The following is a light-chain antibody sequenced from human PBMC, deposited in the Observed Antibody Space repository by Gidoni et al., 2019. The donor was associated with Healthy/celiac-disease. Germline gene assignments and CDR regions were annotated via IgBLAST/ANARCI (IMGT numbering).Light chain of an antibody. CDR1: ALPKHY. Sequence: SYELTQPPSVSVSPGQTARITCSGDALPKHYAYWYQQKPGKAPVLVIYQDSERPSGIPERFSGSSSGTTVTLTICGVQAEDEADYYCQSADSSGNYVFGTGTKVTVL. CDR3: QSADSSGNYV. J-gene: IGLJ1*01. V-gene: IGLV3-25*03. CDR2: QDS.